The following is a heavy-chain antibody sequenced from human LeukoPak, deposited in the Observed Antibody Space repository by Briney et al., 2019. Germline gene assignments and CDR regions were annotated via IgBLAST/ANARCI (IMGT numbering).Heavy chain of an antibody. D-gene: IGHD3-3*01. J-gene: IGHJ4*02. CDR1: GGSISSSSYY. V-gene: IGHV4-39*01. CDR3: ARLPLGVVITDDY. Sequence: PSETLSLTCTVSGGSISSSSYYWGWIRQPPGKGLEWIGSIYYSGSTYYNPSLKSRVTISVDTSKNQFSLKLSSVTAADTAVYYCARLPLGVVITDDYWGQGTLVTVSS. CDR2: IYYSGST.